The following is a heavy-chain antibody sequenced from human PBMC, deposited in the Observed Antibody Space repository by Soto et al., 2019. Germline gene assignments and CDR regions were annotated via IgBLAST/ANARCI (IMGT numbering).Heavy chain of an antibody. V-gene: IGHV3-30*04. CDR1: GFTFSSYA. Sequence: GGSLRLSCAASGFTFSSYAMHWVRQAPGQGLEWVAVISYDGSNKYYADSVKGRFTISRDNSKNTLYLQMNSLRAEDTAVYYWAGPRFEANYFDYWGQGTLVTVSS. D-gene: IGHD1-26*01. CDR2: ISYDGSNK. J-gene: IGHJ4*02. CDR3: AGPRFEANYFDY.